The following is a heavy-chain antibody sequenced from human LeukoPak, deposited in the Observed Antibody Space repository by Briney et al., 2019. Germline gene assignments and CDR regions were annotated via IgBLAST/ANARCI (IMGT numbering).Heavy chain of an antibody. V-gene: IGHV4-34*01. Sequence: SETLSLTCAVYGGSFSGYYWSWIRQPPGKGLEWIGEINHSGSTNYNPSLKSRVTISVDTSKNQFSLKLSSVTAADTAVYYCARGDSQLLWFGARGDWFDPWGQGTLVTVSS. J-gene: IGHJ5*02. CDR1: GGSFSGYY. CDR2: INHSGST. CDR3: ARGDSQLLWFGARGDWFDP. D-gene: IGHD3-10*01.